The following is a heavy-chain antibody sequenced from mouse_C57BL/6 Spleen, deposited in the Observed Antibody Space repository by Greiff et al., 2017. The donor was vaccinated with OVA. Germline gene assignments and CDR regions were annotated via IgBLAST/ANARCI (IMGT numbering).Heavy chain of an antibody. CDR3: ARASYYDYDGDWYFDV. D-gene: IGHD2-4*01. CDR1: GYTFTDYY. CDR2: IFPGSGST. V-gene: IGHV1-75*01. Sequence: QVQLQQSGPELVKPGASVKISCKASGYTFTDYYINWVKQRPGQGLEWIGWIFPGSGSTYYNEKFKGKATLTVDKSSSTAYMLLSSLTSEDSAVYFCARASYYDYDGDWYFDVWGTGTTVTVSS. J-gene: IGHJ1*03.